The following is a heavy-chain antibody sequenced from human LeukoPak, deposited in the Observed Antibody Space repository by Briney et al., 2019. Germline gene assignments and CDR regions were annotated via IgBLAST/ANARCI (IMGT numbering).Heavy chain of an antibody. D-gene: IGHD3-3*01. Sequence: GASVKVSCKASGYTFTGYYMHWVRQAPGQGLQWMGWINPNSGGTNYAQKFQGRVTMTRDTSISTAYMELSRLRSDDTAVYYCARGGFLEWLLFFDYWGQGTLVTVSS. V-gene: IGHV1-2*02. CDR2: INPNSGGT. J-gene: IGHJ4*02. CDR1: GYTFTGYY. CDR3: ARGGFLEWLLFFDY.